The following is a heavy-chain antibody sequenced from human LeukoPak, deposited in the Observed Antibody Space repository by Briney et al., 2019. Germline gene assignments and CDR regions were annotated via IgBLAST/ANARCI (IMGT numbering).Heavy chain of an antibody. J-gene: IGHJ4*02. CDR1: GYSISSGYY. Sequence: SETLSLTCTVSGYSISSGYYWGWIRQPPGKGLEWIGSIYHSGSTYYNPSLKSRVTISVDTSENQFSLKLSSVTAADTAVYYFARLGISGSYSDWGQGTLVTVSS. D-gene: IGHD1-26*01. V-gene: IGHV4-38-2*02. CDR3: ARLGISGSYSD. CDR2: IYHSGST.